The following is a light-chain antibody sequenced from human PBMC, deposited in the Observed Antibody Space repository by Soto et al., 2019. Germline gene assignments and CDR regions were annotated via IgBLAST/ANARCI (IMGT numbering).Light chain of an antibody. CDR1: QSTTGN. CDR3: QQYHNWPLT. CDR2: DAS. V-gene: IGKV3-15*01. Sequence: EIVMTQSPATLSVSPGERATLSRRASQSTTGNLTWYQQKPGQAPRLLIYDASTRATGIPARFSGSGSGTEFTLTISSLQSEDFAVYYCQQYHNWPLTFGGGTKVDIK. J-gene: IGKJ4*01.